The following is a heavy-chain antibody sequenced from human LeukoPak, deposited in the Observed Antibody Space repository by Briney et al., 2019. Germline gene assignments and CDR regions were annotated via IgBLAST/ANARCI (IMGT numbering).Heavy chain of an antibody. CDR3: ARDSYDSSGYYQFDY. D-gene: IGHD3-22*01. CDR2: IYSGGAI. J-gene: IGHJ4*02. CDR1: GFAVGSNY. V-gene: IGHV3-53*01. Sequence: GGSLRLSCVASGFAVGSNYMSWVRQAPGKGLEWVSLIYSGGAIRYADSVKGRFTISRDNSKNTLYLQMNSLRAEDTAVYYCARDSYDSSGYYQFDYWGQGTLVTVSS.